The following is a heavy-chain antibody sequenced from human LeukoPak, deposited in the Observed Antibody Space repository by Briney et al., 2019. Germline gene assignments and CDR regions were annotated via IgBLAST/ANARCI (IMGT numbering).Heavy chain of an antibody. CDR3: ARDACSSTSCKYGMDV. J-gene: IGHJ6*04. CDR2: ISYDGSNK. V-gene: IGHV3-30*04. CDR1: GFTFSSYA. Sequence: GGPLRLSCAASGFTFSSYAMHWVRQAPGKGLEWVAVISYDGSNKYYADSVKGRFTISRDNSKNTLYLQMNSLRAEDTAVYYCARDACSSTSCKYGMDVWGKGTTVTVSS. D-gene: IGHD2-2*01.